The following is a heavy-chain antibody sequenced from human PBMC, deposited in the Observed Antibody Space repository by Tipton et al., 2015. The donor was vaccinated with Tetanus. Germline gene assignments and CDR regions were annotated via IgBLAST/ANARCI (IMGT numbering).Heavy chain of an antibody. V-gene: IGHV4-59*05. Sequence: TLSLTCTVSGGSLSSSHWAWIRQPPGKGLEWIASIYFQGSTYYSPALRSRVTIAVDTAQNFFSLRLTSVTAADTAVYYCARHLYGYWFDPWGQGALVTVSS. CDR1: GGSLSSSH. D-gene: IGHD5-18*01. J-gene: IGHJ5*02. CDR2: IYFQGST. CDR3: ARHLYGYWFDP.